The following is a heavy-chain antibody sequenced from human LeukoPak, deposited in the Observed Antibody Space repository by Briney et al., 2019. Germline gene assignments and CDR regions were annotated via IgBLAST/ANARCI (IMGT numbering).Heavy chain of an antibody. Sequence: SETLSLTCSVSGGSISSSSYYWGWIRQPPGKGLEWIGSIYYSGSTYYSPSLKSRVTISVDTSKNQFSLKLSSVTAADTAVYYCNRYSSGWYSDYWGQGTLVTVSS. CDR1: GGSISSSSYY. CDR3: NRYSSGWYSDY. D-gene: IGHD6-19*01. J-gene: IGHJ4*02. V-gene: IGHV4-39*07. CDR2: IYYSGST.